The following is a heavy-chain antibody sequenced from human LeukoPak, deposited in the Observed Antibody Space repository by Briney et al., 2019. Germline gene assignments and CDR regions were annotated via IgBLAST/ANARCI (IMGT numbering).Heavy chain of an antibody. D-gene: IGHD6-13*01. CDR3: ARVRQQLGYFDY. CDR2: ISYDGSNK. J-gene: IGHJ4*02. CDR1: GITFTTYT. Sequence: PGGSLRLSWAASGITFTTYTMHWVRQAPGKGLEWVALISYDGSNKYYADSVKGRFTISRDNAKNSLYLQMNSLRAEDTAVYYCARVRQQLGYFDYWGQGTLVTVSS. V-gene: IGHV3-30-3*01.